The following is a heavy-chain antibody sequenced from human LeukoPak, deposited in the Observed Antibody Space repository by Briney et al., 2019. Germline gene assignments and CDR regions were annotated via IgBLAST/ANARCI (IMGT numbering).Heavy chain of an antibody. Sequence: ASVKVSCKASGGTFSGYAISWVRQAPGQGLEWMGRIIPLFNTANYAQKFQGRVTITADESTGTAYMELSRLRSDDTAVYFCARGSGGSESSPWRPSKDYYYGMDVWGQGTTVTVSS. CDR3: ARGSGGSESSPWRPSKDYYYGMDV. CDR1: GGTFSGYA. D-gene: IGHD3-10*01. CDR2: IIPLFNTA. V-gene: IGHV1-69*13. J-gene: IGHJ6*02.